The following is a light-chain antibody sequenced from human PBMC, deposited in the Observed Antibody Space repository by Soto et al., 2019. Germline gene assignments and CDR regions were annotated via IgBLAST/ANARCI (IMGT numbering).Light chain of an antibody. CDR2: AAF. J-gene: IGKJ1*01. V-gene: IGKV1-17*03. CDR3: QQSSSSPWT. CDR1: QGISSY. Sequence: DIQITQSPSAMSASVGDRVTITCRASQGISSYLAWFQQKRGKVPKRLIYAAFTLQTGVSSRFIGSGSGTDFTLTINSLQPEDFATYYCQQSSSSPWTFGQGTKVDIK.